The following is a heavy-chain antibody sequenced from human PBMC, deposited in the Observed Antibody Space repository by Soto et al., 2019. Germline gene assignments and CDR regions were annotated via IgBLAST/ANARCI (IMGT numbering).Heavy chain of an antibody. CDR1: GFTFSSYA. D-gene: IGHD6-19*01. CDR2: ISGSGGST. CDR3: ARRSSGWYFDY. V-gene: IGHV3-23*01. Sequence: EVQVLESGGGLVQPGGSLRLSCAASGFTFSSYAMNWVRQAPGKGLEWVSVISGSGGSTYYADSVKGRFTISRDNSKNTLYLPMNSVIAEDTAVYYCARRSSGWYFDYWGQGTLVTVSS. J-gene: IGHJ4*02.